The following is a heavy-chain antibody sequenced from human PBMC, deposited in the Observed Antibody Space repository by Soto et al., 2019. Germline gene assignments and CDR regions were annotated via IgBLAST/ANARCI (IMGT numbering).Heavy chain of an antibody. Sequence: GSLRLSCAASGFTFSRYGMHWVRQAPGKGLEWVAVISYDGSNKYYADSVKGRFTISRDNSRNTLYLQMNSLRAEDTAVYYCAKDKTALGTMVRGYSMDVWGQGTTVTVSS. D-gene: IGHD3-10*01. CDR1: GFTFSRYG. V-gene: IGHV3-30*18. CDR3: AKDKTALGTMVRGYSMDV. J-gene: IGHJ6*02. CDR2: ISYDGSNK.